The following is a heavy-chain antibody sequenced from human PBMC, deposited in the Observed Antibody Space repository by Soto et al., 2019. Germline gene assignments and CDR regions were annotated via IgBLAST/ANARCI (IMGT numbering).Heavy chain of an antibody. J-gene: IGHJ3*02. CDR2: ISAYNGNT. V-gene: IGHV1-18*04. CDR3: ARDLPGVYVWVLQTSDAFDI. CDR1: GYTFTSYG. D-gene: IGHD3-16*01. Sequence: ASVKVSCKASGYTFTSYGISWVRQAPGQGLEWMGWISAYNGNTNYAQKLQGRVTMTTDTSTSTAYMELRSLRSDDTTVYYCARDLPGVYVWVLQTSDAFDIWGQGTMVTVSS.